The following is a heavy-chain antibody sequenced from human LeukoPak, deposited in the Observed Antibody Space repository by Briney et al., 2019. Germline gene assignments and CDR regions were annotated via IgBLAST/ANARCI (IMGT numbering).Heavy chain of an antibody. V-gene: IGHV1-69*13. CDR1: GGTFSSYA. D-gene: IGHD6-13*01. J-gene: IGHJ5*02. Sequence: ASVKVSCKASGGTFSSYAISWVRQAPGQGLEWMGGIIPIFGTANYAQKFQGRVTITADESTSTAYMELSSLRSEDTAVYYCARDLRGSPSWFDPWGQGTLVTVSS. CDR2: IIPIFGTA. CDR3: ARDLRGSPSWFDP.